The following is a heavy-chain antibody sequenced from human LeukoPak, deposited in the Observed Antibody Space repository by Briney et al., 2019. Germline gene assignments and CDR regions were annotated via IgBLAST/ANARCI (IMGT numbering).Heavy chain of an antibody. CDR3: ATKQWLAPPPDS. CDR1: GFTFSKYW. CDR2: INTDGTVT. V-gene: IGHV3-74*01. D-gene: IGHD6-19*01. J-gene: IGHJ5*01. Sequence: PGRSLRLSCAASGFTFSKYWMLSVRQAPGKGLESVSRINTDGTVTTYADSVKGRFPVSRDNADNTMFLQMNSVRDEDTAVYYCATKQWLAPPPDSWGQGTPVTVSS.